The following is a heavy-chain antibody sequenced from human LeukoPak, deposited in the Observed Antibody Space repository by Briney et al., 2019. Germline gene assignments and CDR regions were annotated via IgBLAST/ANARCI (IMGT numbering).Heavy chain of an antibody. CDR2: ISYDGSNK. CDR1: GFTFSSYA. CDR3: AKYRSTFGGVIDDY. V-gene: IGHV3-30*18. J-gene: IGHJ4*02. Sequence: GGSLRLSCAASGFTFSSYAMSWVRQAPGKGLEWVAVISYDGSNKYYADSVKGQFTISRDNSMNTLYLQMSSLRAEDTAVYYCAKYRSTFGGVIDDYWGQGTLVTVSS. D-gene: IGHD3-16*02.